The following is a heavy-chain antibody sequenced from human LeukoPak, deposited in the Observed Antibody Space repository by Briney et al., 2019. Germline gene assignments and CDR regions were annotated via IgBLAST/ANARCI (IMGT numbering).Heavy chain of an antibody. J-gene: IGHJ4*02. Sequence: SETLSLTCNVSGVSVNSGSYYWSWIRQPPGKGLEWIGYIYNSGTTNYNPSLKSRVTISVDTSKNQFSLKLSSVTAADTAVYYCARKDYYDRNFDYWGQGTLVTVSS. CDR3: ARKDYYDRNFDY. V-gene: IGHV4-61*01. D-gene: IGHD3-22*01. CDR1: GVSVNSGSYY. CDR2: IYNSGTT.